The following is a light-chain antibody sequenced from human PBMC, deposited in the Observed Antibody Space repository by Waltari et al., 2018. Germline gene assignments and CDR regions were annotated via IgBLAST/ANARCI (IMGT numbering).Light chain of an antibody. CDR3: CSYAGSGTFVV. CDR1: SSDVGSNHL. J-gene: IGLJ2*01. Sequence: QSALTQPASVSGSPGQSITISCTGTSSDVGSNHLVSWYQQHPGQAPKVVIYEDSERPSGVSNRFSGSKSGITASLPISGLQPEDEADYYCCSYAGSGTFVVFGGGTKLTVL. V-gene: IGLV2-23*02. CDR2: EDS.